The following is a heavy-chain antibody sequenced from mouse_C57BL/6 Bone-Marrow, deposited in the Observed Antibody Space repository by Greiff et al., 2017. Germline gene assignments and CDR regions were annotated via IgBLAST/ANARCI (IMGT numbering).Heavy chain of an antibody. CDR1: GFSLTSYG. CDR3: ASNWEGYFDV. J-gene: IGHJ1*03. D-gene: IGHD4-1*01. Sequence: QVQLQQSGPGLVQPSQSLSITCKVSGFSLTSYGVHWVSQSPGKGLEWLGVIWRGGSTDDNAAFMSRLSITKDNSNSQVFFKMNSLQADDTAIYYCASNWEGYFDVWGTGTTVTVSS. V-gene: IGHV2-5*01. CDR2: IWRGGST.